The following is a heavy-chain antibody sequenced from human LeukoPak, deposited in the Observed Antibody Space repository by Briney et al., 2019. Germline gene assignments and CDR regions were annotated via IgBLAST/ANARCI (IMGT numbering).Heavy chain of an antibody. Sequence: GGSLRLSCAATGFTFKDYGMHWVRQPPGKGLEWVSSIDWNGGGTDYADSVKGRFTISRDNAKNSLYLQLSSLRPEDTALYYCAKHMRATNTYSFFGLDVWGQGTTVTVSS. V-gene: IGHV3-9*01. CDR2: IDWNGGGT. J-gene: IGHJ6*02. D-gene: IGHD1-26*01. CDR1: GFTFKDYG. CDR3: AKHMRATNTYSFFGLDV.